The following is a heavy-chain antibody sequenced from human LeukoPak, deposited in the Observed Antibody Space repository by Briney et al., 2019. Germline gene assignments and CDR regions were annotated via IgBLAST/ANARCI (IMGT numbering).Heavy chain of an antibody. Sequence: SETLSLTCTVSGGSISSYYWSWIRQPAGKGLEWIGRIYTSGSTNYNPSLKSRVTMSVGTSKNQFSLKLSSVTAADTAVYYCARDTYYYDSSGYFSVNYFDYWGQGTLVTVSS. CDR3: ARDTYYYDSSGYFSVNYFDY. D-gene: IGHD3-22*01. J-gene: IGHJ4*02. CDR1: GGSISSYY. V-gene: IGHV4-4*07. CDR2: IYTSGST.